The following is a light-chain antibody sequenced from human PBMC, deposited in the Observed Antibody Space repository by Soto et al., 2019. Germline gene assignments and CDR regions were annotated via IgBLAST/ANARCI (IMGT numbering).Light chain of an antibody. J-gene: IGKJ4*01. CDR2: WSS. CDR1: QSVLYSSNNKNY. CDR3: QQYDSTPLT. Sequence: DIVMTQSPDSLAVSLGERAAINCKSSQSVLYSSNNKNYLACYQQKPGQPPKLLIYWSSTRESGVPDRFSGSGSGTDFTLPISSLQAEDVAVYYCQQYDSTPLTFGGGTKIEIK. V-gene: IGKV4-1*01.